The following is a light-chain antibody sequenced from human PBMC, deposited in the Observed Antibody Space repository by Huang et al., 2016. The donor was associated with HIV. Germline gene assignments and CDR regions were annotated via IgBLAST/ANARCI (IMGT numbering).Light chain of an antibody. CDR3: QQTYAGVT. Sequence: DIQMTQSPSSLSASVGDRVTTTCRASQSINTYLNWFQQKPGKAPKVLISAASTLQSGVPSRFSGGGSGTHFTLTITSLQPEDFATYYCQQTYAGVTFGQGTKVEIK. CDR1: QSINTY. J-gene: IGKJ1*01. V-gene: IGKV1-39*01. CDR2: AAS.